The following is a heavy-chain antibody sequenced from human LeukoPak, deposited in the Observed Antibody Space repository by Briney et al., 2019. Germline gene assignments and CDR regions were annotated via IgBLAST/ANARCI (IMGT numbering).Heavy chain of an antibody. CDR1: GFTFSSYW. J-gene: IGHJ5*02. Sequence: GGSRRLSCAAAGFTFSSYWMSWVRQAPGKGREWVANIKQDGSEKYYVDSVKGRFTISRDNAKNSLYLQMNSLRAEDTAVYYCARGDSSPWDNWFDPWGQGTLVTVSS. CDR3: ARGDSSPWDNWFDP. V-gene: IGHV3-7*04. CDR2: IKQDGSEK. D-gene: IGHD6-6*01.